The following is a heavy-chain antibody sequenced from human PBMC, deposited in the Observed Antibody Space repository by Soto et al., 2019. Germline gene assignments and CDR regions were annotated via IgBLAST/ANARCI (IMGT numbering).Heavy chain of an antibody. CDR1: GDSVSSNSAA. Sequence: PXQTLSLTCAISGDSVSSNSAACNWIRHSPSRGLEWLGRTYYRSKWYNDYAVSVKSRITINPDTSKNQFSLQLNSVTPEDTAVYYCARDRDRTYDFWSGYGFDPWGQGTLVTVYS. CDR2: TYYRSKWYN. CDR3: ARDRDRTYDFWSGYGFDP. J-gene: IGHJ5*02. D-gene: IGHD3-3*01. V-gene: IGHV6-1*01.